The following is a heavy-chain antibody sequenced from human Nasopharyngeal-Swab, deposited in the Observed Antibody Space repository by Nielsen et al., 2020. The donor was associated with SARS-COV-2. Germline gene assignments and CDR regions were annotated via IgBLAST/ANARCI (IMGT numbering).Heavy chain of an antibody. Sequence: GSLRLSCAVSGGSFSAYYWGWIRQPPGKGLEWIGEINHSGGTNYNPSLKSRVTKSVDTSKNQFSLKLSSVTAADTAVYYCARGLSGIVPAPILGLGPYYSYYYMDVWGKGTTVTVSS. CDR3: ARGLSGIVPAPILGLGPYYSYYYMDV. D-gene: IGHD2-2*01. J-gene: IGHJ6*03. CDR1: GGSFSAYY. V-gene: IGHV4-34*01. CDR2: INHSGGT.